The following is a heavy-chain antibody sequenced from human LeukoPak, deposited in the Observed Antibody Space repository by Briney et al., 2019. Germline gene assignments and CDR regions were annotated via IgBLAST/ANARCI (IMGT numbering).Heavy chain of an antibody. D-gene: IGHD1-26*01. CDR2: VNLQGRT. J-gene: IGHJ3*02. CDR3: ARPEVGANGAFDI. V-gene: IGHV4-4*02. CDR1: GGSISKTNW. Sequence: SETLSLTCGVSGGSISKTNWWTWVRQPPGKGLEWIGEVNLQGRTNYNPSLRGRVAISVDHSANHISLKLTSVTAADTAVYYCARPEVGANGAFDIWGQGTMVTVSS.